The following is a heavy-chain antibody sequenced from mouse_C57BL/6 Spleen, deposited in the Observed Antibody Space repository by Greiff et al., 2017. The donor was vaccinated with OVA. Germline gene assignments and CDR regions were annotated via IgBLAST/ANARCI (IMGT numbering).Heavy chain of an antibody. J-gene: IGHJ4*01. CDR1: GYSITSGYY. V-gene: IGHV3-6*01. Sequence: VQLQQSGPGLVKPSQSLSLTCSVTGYSITSGYYWNWIRQFPGNKLEWMGYISYDGSNNYNPSLKNRISITRDTSKNQFFLKLNSVTTEDTATYYCARGDYDGMDYWGQGTSVTVSS. CDR2: ISYDGSN. CDR3: ARGDYDGMDY.